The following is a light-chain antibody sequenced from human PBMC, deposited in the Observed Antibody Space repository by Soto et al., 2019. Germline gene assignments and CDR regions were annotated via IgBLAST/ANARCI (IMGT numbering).Light chain of an antibody. CDR2: DAS. CDR3: QQSYSTPRFT. J-gene: IGKJ3*01. Sequence: EIVLTQSPATLSLSPGERATLSCRASQSVSSYLAWYQQKPGQAPRLLIYDASNRATGIPARFSGSGSGTDFTLTISSLEPEDFATYYCQQSYSTPRFTFGPGTKVDIK. CDR1: QSVSSY. V-gene: IGKV3-11*01.